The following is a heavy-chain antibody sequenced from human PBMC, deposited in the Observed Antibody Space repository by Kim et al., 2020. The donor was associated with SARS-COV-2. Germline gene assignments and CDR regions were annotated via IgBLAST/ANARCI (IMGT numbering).Heavy chain of an antibody. J-gene: IGHJ4*02. Sequence: SGSGTRPYYTDSMKCRFTITRDNSKITLYLQMNSLGSEYTAVDYCANPGYWGQGTLVTVSS. CDR3: ANPGY. CDR2: SGSGTRP. V-gene: IGHV3-23*01.